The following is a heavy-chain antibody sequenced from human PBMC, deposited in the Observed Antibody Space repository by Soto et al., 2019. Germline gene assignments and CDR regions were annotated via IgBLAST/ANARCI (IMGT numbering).Heavy chain of an antibody. CDR2: ISSSSSTI. D-gene: IGHD1-26*01. Sequence: GGSLRLSCAASGFTFTTYSMTWVRQAPGKGLEWVSYISSSSSTIYYADSVKGRFTISRDNAKNSLYLQMSSLRDEDTAVYYCARVGDSGNFWYFDLWGRGILVTVSS. V-gene: IGHV3-48*02. J-gene: IGHJ2*01. CDR3: ARVGDSGNFWYFDL. CDR1: GFTFTTYS.